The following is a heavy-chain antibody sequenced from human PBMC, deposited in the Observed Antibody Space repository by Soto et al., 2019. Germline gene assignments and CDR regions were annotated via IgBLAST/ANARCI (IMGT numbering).Heavy chain of an antibody. CDR3: TIVRVADSALDH. CDR2: MSYDGSDT. D-gene: IGHD3-10*02. CDR1: GFNFSNNG. Sequence: QLVESGGTLVQPGGSLRLLCEASGFNFSNNGMHWVRQTPGKGLEWVAFMSYDGSDTFYADSVKGRFTISRDNSKNTLFLHMSNLRAEDTAMYYCTIVRVADSALDHWGQGTLVTVSS. V-gene: IGHV3-30*02. J-gene: IGHJ4*02.